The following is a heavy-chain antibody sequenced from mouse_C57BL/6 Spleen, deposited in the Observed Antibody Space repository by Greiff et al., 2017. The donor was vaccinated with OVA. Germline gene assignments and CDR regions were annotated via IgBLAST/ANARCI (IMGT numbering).Heavy chain of an antibody. J-gene: IGHJ4*01. Sequence: QVQLQQPGAELVKPGASVKVSCKASGYTFTSYWMHWVKQRPGQGLEWIGRIHPSDSETNYNQKFKGKATLTVDKSSSTAYMQLSSLTSEDSAVYYCAITTTVESDAMDYWGQGTSVTVSS. CDR1: GYTFTSYW. D-gene: IGHD1-1*01. CDR3: AITTTVESDAMDY. CDR2: IHPSDSET. V-gene: IGHV1-74*01.